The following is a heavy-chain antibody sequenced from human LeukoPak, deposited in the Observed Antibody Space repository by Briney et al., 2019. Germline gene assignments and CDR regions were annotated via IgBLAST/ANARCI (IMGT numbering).Heavy chain of an antibody. CDR2: IGGGADYT. Sequence: PGGSLRLSCAASGFTFSDYYMSWIRQAPGKGLEWVSAIGGGADYTFYADSVTGRFTISRDNSKNTLYLQMNSLRAEDTAVYYCARDLAYYDSSGYYGGVYWGQGTLVTVSS. CDR1: GFTFSDYY. V-gene: IGHV3-11*06. CDR3: ARDLAYYDSSGYYGGVY. D-gene: IGHD3-22*01. J-gene: IGHJ4*02.